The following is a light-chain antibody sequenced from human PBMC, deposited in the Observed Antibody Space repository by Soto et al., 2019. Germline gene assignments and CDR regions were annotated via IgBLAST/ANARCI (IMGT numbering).Light chain of an antibody. CDR2: AAS. V-gene: IGKV1-39*01. J-gene: IGKJ2*01. Sequence: IQLTQSPSSLSASVGDRVTVTCRASQSINIYLNWYQQKPGKAPTLLIYAASSLQSGVPSRFSGGGSRTDFTLTMTSLQPEDFATYYCQQSYRSPYTFGQGTKLEI. CDR1: QSINIY. CDR3: QQSYRSPYT.